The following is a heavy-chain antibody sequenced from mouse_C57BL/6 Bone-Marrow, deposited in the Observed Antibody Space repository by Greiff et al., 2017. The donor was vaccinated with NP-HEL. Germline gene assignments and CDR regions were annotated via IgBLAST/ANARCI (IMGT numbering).Heavy chain of an antibody. J-gene: IGHJ2*01. CDR1: GYTFTNYW. Sequence: VQLQQSGAELVRPGTSVKMSCKASGYTFTNYWIGWAKQRPGHGLEWIGDIYPGGGYTNYNEKFKGKATLTADKSSSTAYMQFSSLTSEDSAIYYCARSDDGYDDLDYWGQGTTLTVSS. CDR3: ARSDDGYDDLDY. V-gene: IGHV1-63*01. D-gene: IGHD2-2*01. CDR2: IYPGGGYT.